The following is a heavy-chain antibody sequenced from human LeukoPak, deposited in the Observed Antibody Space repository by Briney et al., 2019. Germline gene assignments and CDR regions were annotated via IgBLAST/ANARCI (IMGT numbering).Heavy chain of an antibody. D-gene: IGHD1-26*01. CDR3: SKTRSSGSYSFLLRDL. CDR2: IYPGDSDT. J-gene: IGHJ5*02. CDR1: GYSFTSSW. Sequence: HGASLKISCKCSGYSFTSSWIGWVHQMPGKGLEWMVIIYPGDSDTRYSPSFHGQVTISADKYISTAYLQWSSMNASYTAMYYFSKTRSSGSYSFLLRDLGGQGPLVTVSS. V-gene: IGHV5-51*07.